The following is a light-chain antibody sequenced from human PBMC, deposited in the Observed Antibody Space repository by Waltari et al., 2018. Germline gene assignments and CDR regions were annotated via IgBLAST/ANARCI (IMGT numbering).Light chain of an antibody. Sequence: QSALTQPASVSGSPGQSITISCTGTSSDVGSYNLVSWYQQHPGKAPKLMIYGGSKRPSGVSDRVSGSKSGTTASLTISGLQAEDEADYYCCSYAGSSGVFGPGTKVTVL. CDR1: SSDVGSYNL. J-gene: IGLJ1*01. CDR2: GGS. CDR3: CSYAGSSGV. V-gene: IGLV2-23*01.